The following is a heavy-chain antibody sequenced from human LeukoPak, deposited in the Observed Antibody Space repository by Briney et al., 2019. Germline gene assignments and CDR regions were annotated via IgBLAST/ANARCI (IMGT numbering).Heavy chain of an antibody. CDR2: IKQDGSDE. V-gene: IGHV3-7*04. J-gene: IGHJ4*02. CDR3: ARGGSDSDY. Sequence: GGSLRLSCEASGFTFSNYWMTWVRQAPGKGLEWVANIKQDGSDENYVDSVKGRFTISRDDGKNSLYLQMNSLRAEDTAVYYCARGGSDSDYWGQGTLVTVSS. CDR1: GFTFSNYW. D-gene: IGHD6-6*01.